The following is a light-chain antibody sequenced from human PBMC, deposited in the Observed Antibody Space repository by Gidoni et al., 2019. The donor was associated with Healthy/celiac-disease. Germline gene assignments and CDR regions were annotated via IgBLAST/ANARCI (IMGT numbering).Light chain of an antibody. J-gene: IGLJ7*01. CDR1: SRDVGSYNL. Sequence: HSALTQPASVSGSPGQSLTISCTGTSRDVGSYNLVSWYQQHPGKAPKLMIYEGSKRPSGVSNRFSGSKSGNTASLTISGLQAEDEADYYCYSYAGSSTLAVFGGGTQLTVL. CDR2: EGS. V-gene: IGLV2-23*01. CDR3: YSYAGSSTLAV.